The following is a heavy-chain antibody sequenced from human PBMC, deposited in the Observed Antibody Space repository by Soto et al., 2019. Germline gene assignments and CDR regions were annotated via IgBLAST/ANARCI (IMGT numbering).Heavy chain of an antibody. CDR2: IVVGSGNT. CDR1: GFTFTSSA. V-gene: IGHV1-58*02. D-gene: IGHD2-15*01. Sequence: MQLVQSGPEVKKPGTSVKVSCKASGFTFTSSAMQWVRQARGQRLEWIGWIVVGSGNTNYAQKFQERVTITRDMSTSTDYMELSSLRSEDTAVYYCAASEVVAAYLYGMDVWGQGTTVTVSS. CDR3: AASEVVAAYLYGMDV. J-gene: IGHJ6*02.